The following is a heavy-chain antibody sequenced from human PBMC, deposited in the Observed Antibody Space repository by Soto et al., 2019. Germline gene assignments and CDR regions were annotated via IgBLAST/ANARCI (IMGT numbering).Heavy chain of an antibody. CDR3: ARVGRITMPGGGYYYYYGMDV. Sequence: KASETLSLTCTVSGGSISSYYWSWIRQPPGKGLEWIGYIYYSGSTNYNPSLKSRVTISVDTSKNQFSLKLSSVTAADTAVYYCARVGRITMPGGGYYYYYGMDVWGQGTTVTVSS. D-gene: IGHD3-10*01. V-gene: IGHV4-59*01. J-gene: IGHJ6*02. CDR2: IYYSGST. CDR1: GGSISSYY.